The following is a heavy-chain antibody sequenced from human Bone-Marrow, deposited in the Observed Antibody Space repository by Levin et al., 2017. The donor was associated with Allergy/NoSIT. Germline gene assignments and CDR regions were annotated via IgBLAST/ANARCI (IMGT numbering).Heavy chain of an antibody. Sequence: GASVKVSCKASGYTFTSYGISWVRQAPGQGLEWMGWISAYSGNTNYAQKLQGRVTMTTDTSTSTAYMELRSLRSDDTAMYYCARDCSSTSCYAGPWGQGTLVTVSS. CDR1: GYTFTSYG. D-gene: IGHD2-2*01. V-gene: IGHV1-18*01. CDR2: ISAYSGNT. J-gene: IGHJ4*02. CDR3: ARDCSSTSCYAGP.